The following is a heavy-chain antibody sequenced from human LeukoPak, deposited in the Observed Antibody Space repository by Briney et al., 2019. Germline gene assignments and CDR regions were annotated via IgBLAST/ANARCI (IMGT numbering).Heavy chain of an antibody. D-gene: IGHD6-19*01. CDR1: GFTFSSYA. J-gene: IGHJ4*02. V-gene: IGHV3-23*01. Sequence: AGGSRRLSCAASGFTFSSYAMSWVRQAPGKGLEWVSAISGSGGSTYYADSVKGRFTISRDNSKNTLYLQMNSLRAEDTAVYYCARTIAVAGIGYWGQGTLVTVSS. CDR3: ARTIAVAGIGY. CDR2: ISGSGGST.